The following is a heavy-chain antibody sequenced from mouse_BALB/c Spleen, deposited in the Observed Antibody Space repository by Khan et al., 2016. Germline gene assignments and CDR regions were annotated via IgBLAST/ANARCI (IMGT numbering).Heavy chain of an antibody. D-gene: IGHD2-14*01. CDR1: GFAFSSYW. V-gene: IGHV1-80*01. CDR3: ARGTPFAN. J-gene: IGHJ3*01. Sequence: QVQLQQPGAELVRPGSSVKISCKASGFAFSSYWMNWVKQRPGQGLEWIGQIYPGDGDTNYNGKFKGKATLTADKSSSTAYMQLSSLTSEDCAVYFCARGTPFANWGQGTLVTVSA. CDR2: IYPGDGDT.